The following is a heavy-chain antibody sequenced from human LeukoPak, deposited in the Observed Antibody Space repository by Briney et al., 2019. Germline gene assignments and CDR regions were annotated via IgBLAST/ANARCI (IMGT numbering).Heavy chain of an antibody. CDR3: ARDTASCSSTSCYNWFDP. Sequence: GGSLRLSCAASGFTFSSYSMNWVRQAPGKELEWVSYISSSSSTIYYADSVKGRFTISRDNAKNSLYLQMNSLTDEDTAVYYCARDTASCSSTSCYNWFDPWGQGTLVTVSS. CDR2: ISSSSSTI. V-gene: IGHV3-48*02. J-gene: IGHJ5*02. D-gene: IGHD2-2*01. CDR1: GFTFSSYS.